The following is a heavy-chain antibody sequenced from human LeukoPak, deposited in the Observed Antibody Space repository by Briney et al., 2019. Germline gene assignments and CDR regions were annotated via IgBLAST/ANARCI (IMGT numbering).Heavy chain of an antibody. CDR2: INPNSGGT. V-gene: IGHV1-2*02. J-gene: IGHJ3*02. CDR3: AITMIVGVRVEAFDI. D-gene: IGHD3-22*01. Sequence: ASVKVSCKASGYTFTGYYMHWVRQAPGQGLEGMGWINPNSGGTNYAQKFQGRVTMTRDTSISTAYMELSRLRSDDTAVYYCAITMIVGVRVEAFDIWGQGTMVTVSS. CDR1: GYTFTGYY.